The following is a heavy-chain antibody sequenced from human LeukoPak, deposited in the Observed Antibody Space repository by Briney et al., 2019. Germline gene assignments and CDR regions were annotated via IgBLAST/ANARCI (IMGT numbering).Heavy chain of an antibody. CDR3: TRRDNSSGYLGPGAFDI. J-gene: IGHJ3*02. CDR2: IIPIFGTP. V-gene: IGHV1-69*13. Sequence: ASVKVSCKSSGYTFNSYGITWVRQAPGQGLEYMGGIIPIFGTPNYAQKFQGRVTITADESTSTAYMELSSLRSKDTAVYYCTRRDNSSGYLGPGAFDIWGQGTMVTVSS. D-gene: IGHD3-22*01. CDR1: GYTFNSYG.